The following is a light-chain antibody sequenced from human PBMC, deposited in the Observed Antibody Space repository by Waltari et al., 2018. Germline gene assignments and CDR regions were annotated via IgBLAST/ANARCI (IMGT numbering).Light chain of an antibody. CDR1: QSVSRS. CDR2: GAS. CDR3: QHYVSLPAT. J-gene: IGKJ1*01. Sequence: VLMTSSGTLSSSPGEGGTLSCRASQSVSRSLAWYQQKPGQAPKLLIYGASTRATGIPDRFTGSGSGTDFSLTISSLDPEDFAIYFCQHYVSLPATFGQGTKVEIK. V-gene: IGKV3-20*01.